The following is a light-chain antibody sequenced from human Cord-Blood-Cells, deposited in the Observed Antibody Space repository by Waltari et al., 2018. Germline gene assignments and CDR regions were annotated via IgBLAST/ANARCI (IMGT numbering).Light chain of an antibody. V-gene: IGLV2-23*01. CDR3: CSYAGSSTLV. J-gene: IGLJ2*01. Sequence: QSALTQPASVSGSPGQSITISCTGTSSEVGSYNLVSWYQQHPGKAPKRMIYEGSKRPSGVSNRFSGSKSGNTASLTISGLQAEDEADYYCCSYAGSSTLVFGGGTKLTVL. CDR1: SSEVGSYNL. CDR2: EGS.